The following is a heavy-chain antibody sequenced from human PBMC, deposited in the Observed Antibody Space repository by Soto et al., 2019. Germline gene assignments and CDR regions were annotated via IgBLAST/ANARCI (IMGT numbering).Heavy chain of an antibody. J-gene: IGHJ6*03. CDR1: GGSISSYY. CDR2: IYYSGST. CDR3: ARRSPYFDILEHPYYYYMHV. Sequence: SETLSLTCTVSGGSISSYYWSWIRQPPGKGLEWIGYIYYSGSTNYNPSLKSRVTISVDTSKNQFSLKLSSVTAADTAVYYCARRSPYFDILEHPYYYYMHVRGKGTTVTGSS. V-gene: IGHV4-59*01. D-gene: IGHD3-9*01.